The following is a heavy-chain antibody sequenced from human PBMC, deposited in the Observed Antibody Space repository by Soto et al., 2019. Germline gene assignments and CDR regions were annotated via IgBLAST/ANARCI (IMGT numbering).Heavy chain of an antibody. V-gene: IGHV4-59*01. D-gene: IGHD3-9*01. CDR1: GGSISSYY. CDR2: IYYSGST. Sequence: PSETLSLTCTVSGGSISSYYWSWIRQPPGKGLEWIGYIYYSGSTNYNPSLKSRVTISVDTSKNQFSLKLSSVTAADTAVYYCARAGYYDILTDLSFDYWGQGTLVTVSS. J-gene: IGHJ4*02. CDR3: ARAGYYDILTDLSFDY.